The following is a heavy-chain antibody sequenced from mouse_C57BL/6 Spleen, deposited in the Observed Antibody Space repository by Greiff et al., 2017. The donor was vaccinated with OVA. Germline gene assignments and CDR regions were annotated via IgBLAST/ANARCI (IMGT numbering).Heavy chain of an antibody. V-gene: IGHV5-6*02. CDR1: GFTFSSYG. D-gene: IGHD1-1*01. CDR2: ISSGGSYT. CDR3: ASYGSSYCFDY. Sequence: EVKLVESGGDLVKPGGSLKLSCAASGFTFSSYGMSWVRQTPDKRLEWVATISSGGSYTYYPDSVKGRFTISRDNAKNTLYLQMSSLKSEDTAMYYCASYGSSYCFDYWGQGTTLTVSS. J-gene: IGHJ2*01.